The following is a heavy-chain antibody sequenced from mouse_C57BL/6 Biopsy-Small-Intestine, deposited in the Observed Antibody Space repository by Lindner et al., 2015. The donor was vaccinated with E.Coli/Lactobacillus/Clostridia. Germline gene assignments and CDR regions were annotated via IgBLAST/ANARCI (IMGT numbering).Heavy chain of an antibody. CDR1: GGTFSSYA. CDR3: ARDYDILTGIESEGSLDV. D-gene: IGHD2-4*01. Sequence: SVKVSCKASGGTFSSYAVSWVRQAPGQGLEWMGRIIPMLGTIIYAQKFQGRVTIIADKSTSTAYMELSSLRFEDTAVYYCARDYDILTGIESEGSLDVWGKGTTVTVSS. CDR2: IIPMLGT. V-gene: IGHV1-74*01. J-gene: IGHJ1*03.